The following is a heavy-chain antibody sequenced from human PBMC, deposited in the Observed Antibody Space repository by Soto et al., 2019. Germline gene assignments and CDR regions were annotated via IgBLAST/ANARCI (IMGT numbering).Heavy chain of an antibody. V-gene: IGHV1-69*13. CDR2: IIPIFGTA. J-gene: IGHJ6*02. D-gene: IGHD3-16*01. CDR1: GGTXTSYA. CDR3: ASVEGGV. Sequence: SXKVYFKASGGTXTSYAISWVRQAPGQGLEWMGGIIPIFGTANYAQKFQGRVTITADESTSTAYMELSSLRSEDTAVYYCASVEGGVWGQGTTGTVSS.